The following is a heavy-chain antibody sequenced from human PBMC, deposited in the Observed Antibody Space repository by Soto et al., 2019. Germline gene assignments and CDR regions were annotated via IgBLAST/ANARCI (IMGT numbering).Heavy chain of an antibody. V-gene: IGHV4-28*03. CDR1: GYSISSSNW. CDR3: ARGGGNGDGFDV. J-gene: IGHJ3*01. CDR2: IHYSGTT. Sequence: QVQLQESGPRLVKPSDTLSLTCAVSGYSISSSNWWGWIRQPPGKGLEWIGYIHYSGTTYDNPSLNSRVTMSVDTCKNKFTLKLSSVTAVDTALYYCARGGGNGDGFDVWGQGTLVTVSS. D-gene: IGHD2-15*01.